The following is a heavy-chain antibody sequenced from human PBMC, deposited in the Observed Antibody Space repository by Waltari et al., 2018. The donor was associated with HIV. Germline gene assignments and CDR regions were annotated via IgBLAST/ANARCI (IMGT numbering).Heavy chain of an antibody. V-gene: IGHV4-39*01. J-gene: IGHJ4*02. CDR3: ARHDPGTYYYFDY. Sequence: QLQLQESGPGLVKPSETLSLTCSVSGGSINSYSWGWIRQSPGKGLEWMGSIYYGGSTFYNSSLKSRLTISVDTSKNQFSLKLSSVTAADTAVYYCARHDPGTYYYFDYWGQGTLVTVSS. D-gene: IGHD3-10*01. CDR1: GGSINSYS. CDR2: IYYGGST.